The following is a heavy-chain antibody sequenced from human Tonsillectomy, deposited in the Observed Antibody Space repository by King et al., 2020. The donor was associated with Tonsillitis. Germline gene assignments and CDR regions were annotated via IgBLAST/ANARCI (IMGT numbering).Heavy chain of an antibody. CDR3: TIDREGSYYYYYMDV. D-gene: IGHD3-10*01. CDR1: GFTFGDYA. Sequence: VQLVESGGGLVQPGRSLRLSCTASGFTFGDYAMSWFRQAPGKGLEWVGCIRSKAYGGTTEYAASVKGRFTISRDDSKSIAYLQMNSLKTEDTAVYYCTIDREGSYYYYYMDVWGKGTTVTVSS. CDR2: IRSKAYGGTT. V-gene: IGHV3-49*03. J-gene: IGHJ6*03.